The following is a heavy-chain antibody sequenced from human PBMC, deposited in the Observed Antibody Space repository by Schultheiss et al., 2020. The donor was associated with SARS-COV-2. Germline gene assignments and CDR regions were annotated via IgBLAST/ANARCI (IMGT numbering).Heavy chain of an antibody. V-gene: IGHV4-59*01. CDR2: IYYSGST. CDR3: ARERPYCSSTSCYQGAFDY. Sequence: SETLSLTCTVSGGSISSYYWSWIRQPPGKGLEWIGYIYYSGSTNYNPSLKSRVTISVDTSKNQFSLKLSSVTAADTAVYYCARERPYCSSTSCYQGAFDYWGQGTLVTVSS. D-gene: IGHD2-2*01. J-gene: IGHJ4*02. CDR1: GGSISSYY.